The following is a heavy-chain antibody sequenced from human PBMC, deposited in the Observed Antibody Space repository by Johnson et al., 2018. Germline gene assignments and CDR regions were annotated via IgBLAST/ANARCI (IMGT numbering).Heavy chain of an antibody. J-gene: IGHJ4*02. CDR1: GFTFNAYW. CDR3: VRDRRGE. Sequence: VQLQESGGGSVQPGGSLRLSCAASGFTFNAYWMHWVRQVPGKGPVWVSRINSDGSSPVYAVFVKGRFTSSRDNAKRTLYLQMRSLRVEDTAGYHCVRDRRGEGGQGTLVTVSS. V-gene: IGHV3-74*01. D-gene: IGHD3-16*01. CDR2: INSDGSSP.